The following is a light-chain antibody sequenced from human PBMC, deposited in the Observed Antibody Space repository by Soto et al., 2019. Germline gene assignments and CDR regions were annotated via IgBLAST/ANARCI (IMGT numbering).Light chain of an antibody. CDR1: SSNIGSNY. CDR3: GTWDSSLSAGV. CDR2: DNN. Sequence: QSVLTQPPSVSAAPGQKVTISCSGTSSNIGSNYVSWYQQLPGTAPKVLIYDNNKRPSGIPDRLSGSKSGTSATLAITGLQTGDEADYYCGTWDSSLSAGVFGTGTKVTVL. J-gene: IGLJ1*01. V-gene: IGLV1-51*01.